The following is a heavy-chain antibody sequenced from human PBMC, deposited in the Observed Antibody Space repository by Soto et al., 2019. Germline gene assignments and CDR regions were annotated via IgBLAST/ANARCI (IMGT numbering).Heavy chain of an antibody. J-gene: IGHJ6*02. V-gene: IGHV4-30-4*01. CDR1: GGSISSGDYY. CDR3: ARFDTAMGGMDV. D-gene: IGHD5-18*01. Sequence: QVQLQESGPGLVKPSQTLSLTCTVSGGSISSGDYYWSWIRQPPGKGLEWIGYIYYSGSTYYNPSRKSRXXIXVXXSKHQFSLKLSSVTAADTAVYYCARFDTAMGGMDVWGQGTTVTVSS. CDR2: IYYSGST.